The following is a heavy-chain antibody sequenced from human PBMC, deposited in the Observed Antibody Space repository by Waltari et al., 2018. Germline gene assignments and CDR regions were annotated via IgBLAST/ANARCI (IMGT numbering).Heavy chain of an antibody. D-gene: IGHD6-6*01. CDR1: GSTLTDLS. V-gene: IGHV1-24*01. CDR2: FDPEDGET. CDR3: ATVLWYSSSGSFDY. Sequence: VQLVQSGAEVKKPWASVKVSRQVSGSTLTDLSIHLVRQAPGKGLEWMRGFDPEDGETIYAQKFQGRVTMTEDTSTDTAYMELSSLRSEDTAVYYCATVLWYSSSGSFDYWGQGTLVTVSS. J-gene: IGHJ4*02.